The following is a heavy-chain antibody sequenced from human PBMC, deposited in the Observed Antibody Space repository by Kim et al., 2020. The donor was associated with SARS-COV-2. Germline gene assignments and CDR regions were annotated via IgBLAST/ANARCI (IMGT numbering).Heavy chain of an antibody. CDR2: ISDSGGST. CDR3: AKRPSLTTVYFFEY. Sequence: GGSLRLSCAASGFTFSSYAMSWVRQAPGKGLEWVSGISDSGGSTYYADSVKGRFTISRDNSKNTLYLQMNSLRADDTAVYHCAKRPSLTTVYFFEYWGQGTLVTVSS. CDR1: GFTFSSYA. V-gene: IGHV3-23*01. D-gene: IGHD4-17*01. J-gene: IGHJ4*02.